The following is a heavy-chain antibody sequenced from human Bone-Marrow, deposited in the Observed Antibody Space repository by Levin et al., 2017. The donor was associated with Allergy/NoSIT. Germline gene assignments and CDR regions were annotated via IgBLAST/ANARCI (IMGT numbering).Heavy chain of an antibody. CDR2: INAGNGNT. CDR3: ATSDPGTQWLEINYYYYGMDV. CDR1: GYTFTSYA. D-gene: IGHD6-19*01. V-gene: IGHV1-3*01. Sequence: GASVKVSCKASGYTFTSYAMHWVRQAPGQRLEWMGWINAGNGNTKYSQKFQGRVTITRDTSASTAYMELSSLRSEDTAVYYCATSDPGTQWLEINYYYYGMDVWGQGTTVTVSS. J-gene: IGHJ6*02.